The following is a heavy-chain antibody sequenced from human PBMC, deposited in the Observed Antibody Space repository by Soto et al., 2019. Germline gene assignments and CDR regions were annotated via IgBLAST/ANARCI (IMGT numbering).Heavy chain of an antibody. CDR3: SNGARFLEWLSFDH. D-gene: IGHD3-3*01. CDR2: IIPIFGTA. Sequence: QVQLEQSGAEVKTLGSSVKVSCKASGDTFNKYAISWVRQAPGQGLEWMGGIIPIFGTANYAPQFQDRVTITADEATSTGYMEPTRLKSDDPAVYFRSNGARFLEWLSFDHWGQGTLVTVSS. J-gene: IGHJ4*02. CDR1: GDTFNKYA. V-gene: IGHV1-69*12.